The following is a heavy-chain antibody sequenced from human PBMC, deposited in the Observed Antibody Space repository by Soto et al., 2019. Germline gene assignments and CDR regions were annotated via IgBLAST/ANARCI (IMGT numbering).Heavy chain of an antibody. Sequence: QLQLQESGPGLVRASETLSLSCIVSGGSISSSSYHWGWIRQPPGKGLEWIGSIYFTGSTHYNVSLSSRVTISVDTPRNQFSLKLSSVTATDTAVYYCARHVRGWQLMLDNWGQGSLVTVSS. J-gene: IGHJ4*02. CDR1: GGSISSSSYH. CDR3: ARHVRGWQLMLDN. V-gene: IGHV4-39*01. D-gene: IGHD6-13*01. CDR2: IYFTGST.